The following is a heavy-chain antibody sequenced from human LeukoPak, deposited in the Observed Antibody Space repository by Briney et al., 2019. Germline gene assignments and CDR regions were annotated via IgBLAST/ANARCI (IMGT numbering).Heavy chain of an antibody. CDR2: ISDSGGNT. D-gene: IGHD2-21*02. CDR1: GFTFTSQA. V-gene: IGHV3-23*01. J-gene: IGHJ4*02. Sequence: GGSLRLSCAASGFTFTSQAMSWVRQAPGKGLEWVSAISDSGGNTYYADSVKGRFTISRDNSKNTLYLQMNGLRTEDTAVYFCAKVNCGGDCSLFDYWGQGTLVTVSS. CDR3: AKVNCGGDCSLFDY.